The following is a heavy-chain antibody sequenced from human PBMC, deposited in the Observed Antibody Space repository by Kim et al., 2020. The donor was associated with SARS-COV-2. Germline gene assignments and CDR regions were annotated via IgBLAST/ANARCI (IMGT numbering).Heavy chain of an antibody. CDR3: ATDLSYYVAGSFFIGY. V-gene: IGHV1-24*01. J-gene: IGHJ4*02. CDR2: FAPEDGAK. Sequence: ASVKVSCKVSGYSLIEISLHWVRQVPGKGFEWLGGFAPEDGAKIYAQKFQGRVTMTEDTSTDTAYMELSKLRSEDTSLYYCATDLSYYVAGSFFIGYWGQGTLVTVSS. D-gene: IGHD3-10*01. CDR1: GYSLIEIS.